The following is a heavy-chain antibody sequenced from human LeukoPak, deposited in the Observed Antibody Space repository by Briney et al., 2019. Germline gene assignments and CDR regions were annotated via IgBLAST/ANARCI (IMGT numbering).Heavy chain of an antibody. J-gene: IGHJ6*03. CDR2: MNPNSGNT. Sequence: ASVKVSCKASGYTFTSYDINWVRQATGQGLEWMGWMNPNSGNTGYAQKFQGRVTMTRNTSISTAYMELSSLRSEDTAVYYCARGMGLTYYDILTGYRAYFYYYYMDVWGKGTTVTISS. CDR1: GYTFTSYD. V-gene: IGHV1-8*01. CDR3: ARGMGLTYYDILTGYRAYFYYYYMDV. D-gene: IGHD3-9*01.